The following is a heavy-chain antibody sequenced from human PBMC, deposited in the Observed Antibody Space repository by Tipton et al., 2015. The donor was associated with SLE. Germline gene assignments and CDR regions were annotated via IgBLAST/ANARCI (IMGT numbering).Heavy chain of an antibody. J-gene: IGHJ4*02. CDR1: GGSISSYY. Sequence: TLSLTCTVSGGSISSYYWSWVRQPPGKGLEWIGYVYNSGTTYYTPSLRSRVTISVDTSQNRFSLRLSSVTAADAAVYYCATGRPWYYFDYWGQGNLVSVSS. CDR2: VYNSGTT. CDR3: ATGRPWYYFDY. D-gene: IGHD1-14*01. V-gene: IGHV4-59*06.